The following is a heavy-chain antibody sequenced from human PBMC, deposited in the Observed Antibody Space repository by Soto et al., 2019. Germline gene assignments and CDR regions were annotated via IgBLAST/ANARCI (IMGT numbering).Heavy chain of an antibody. CDR1: GITLSSYA. CDR3: AKGRNSGTYRFYFDY. D-gene: IGHD1-26*01. Sequence: PGGSLRLSCAASGITLSSYAMSWVRQAPGKGPEWVSGISASGGSTSYADSVKGRFTISRDNSKNTLYLQMNSLRADDTAVYHCAKGRNSGTYRFYFDYWGQGALVTVSS. CDR2: ISASGGST. V-gene: IGHV3-23*01. J-gene: IGHJ4*02.